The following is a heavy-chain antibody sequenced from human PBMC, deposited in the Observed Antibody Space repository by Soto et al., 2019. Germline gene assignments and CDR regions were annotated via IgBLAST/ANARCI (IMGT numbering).Heavy chain of an antibody. CDR1: GGSINTYY. V-gene: IGHV4-59*01. CDR3: ARSRTTVTPSGFQH. D-gene: IGHD4-17*01. CDR2: IYYSGST. Sequence: SETLSLTCAVSGGSINTYYWSWFRQPPGKGLEWIGYIYYSGSTNYNPSLKSRVTISVDTSKNQFSLKLSSVTAADTAVYYCARSRTTVTPSGFQHWGQGTLVPSPQ. J-gene: IGHJ1*01.